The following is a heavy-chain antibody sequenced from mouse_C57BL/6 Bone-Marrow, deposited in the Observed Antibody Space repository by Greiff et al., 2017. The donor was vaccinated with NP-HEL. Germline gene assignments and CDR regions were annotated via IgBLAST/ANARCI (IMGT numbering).Heavy chain of an antibody. J-gene: IGHJ4*01. CDR3: TEPLLYFYAMDD. CDR1: GYTFTDYE. D-gene: IGHD2-12*01. Sequence: QVQLQQSGAELVRPGASVTLSCKASGYTFTDYEMHWVKQTPVHGLEWIGAIDPETGGTAYNQKFKGKAILTADKSSSTAYMELRSLTSEDSAVYYCTEPLLYFYAMDDWGQGTSVTVSS. CDR2: IDPETGGT. V-gene: IGHV1-15*01.